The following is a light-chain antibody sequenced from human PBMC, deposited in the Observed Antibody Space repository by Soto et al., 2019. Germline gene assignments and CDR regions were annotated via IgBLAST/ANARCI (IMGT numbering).Light chain of an antibody. J-gene: IGKJ4*01. CDR3: QQYNSWPLT. Sequence: EIVMTESPATLSVSPGERATLSCRASQSVGRYLSLYHQKPLGFPXXVGXNIXXXSTLFPTRISGSGSGTEFTLTISSLQSEDFAVYYCQQYNSWPLTFGGGTKVDIK. CDR2: NIX. V-gene: IGKV3-15*01. CDR1: QSVGRY.